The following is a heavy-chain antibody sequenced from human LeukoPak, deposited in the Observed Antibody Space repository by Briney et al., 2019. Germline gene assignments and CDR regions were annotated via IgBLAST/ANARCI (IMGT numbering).Heavy chain of an antibody. CDR3: AREVGPLYDYVWGEFLYPRHWFDP. CDR2: INPNSGGT. Sequence: ASVTVSCKASGYTFTGYYMHWVRQAPGQGLEWMGWINPNSGGTNYAQKFQGRVTMTRDTSISTAYMELSRLRSDDTAVYYCAREVGPLYDYVWGEFLYPRHWFDPWGQGTLVTVSS. D-gene: IGHD3-16*01. CDR1: GYTFTGYY. J-gene: IGHJ5*02. V-gene: IGHV1-2*02.